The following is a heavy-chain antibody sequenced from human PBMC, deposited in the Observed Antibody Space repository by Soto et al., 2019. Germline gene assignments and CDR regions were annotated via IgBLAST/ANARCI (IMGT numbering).Heavy chain of an antibody. Sequence: EVQLVESGGGLVQPGGSLRLSCAASGFTVSSNYMSWVRQAPGKGLEWVSVIYSGGSTYYADSVKGRFTISRDNSKNTLYLQMHSLRAEDTAVYYCARDADSSGWSPYFDYWGQGTLVTVSS. D-gene: IGHD6-19*01. CDR2: IYSGGST. CDR1: GFTVSSNY. CDR3: ARDADSSGWSPYFDY. V-gene: IGHV3-66*01. J-gene: IGHJ4*02.